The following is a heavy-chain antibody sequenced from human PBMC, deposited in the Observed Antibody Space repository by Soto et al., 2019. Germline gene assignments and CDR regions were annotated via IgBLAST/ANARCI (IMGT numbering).Heavy chain of an antibody. CDR2: IYYSGST. CDR3: ARDRGGYYDPHYYYYYGMDV. J-gene: IGHJ6*02. V-gene: IGHV4-31*03. CDR1: GGSISSGGYY. D-gene: IGHD3-22*01. Sequence: SETLSLTCTVSGGSISSGGYYWSWIRQHPGKGLEWIGYIYYSGSTYYNPSLKSRVTISVDTSKNQFSLKLSSVTAEDTAVYYCARDRGGYYDPHYYYYYGMDVWGQGTTVTVS.